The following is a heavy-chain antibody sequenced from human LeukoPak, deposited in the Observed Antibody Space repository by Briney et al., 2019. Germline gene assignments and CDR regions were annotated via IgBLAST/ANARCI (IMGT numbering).Heavy chain of an antibody. J-gene: IGHJ4*02. CDR2: ISGSGGST. V-gene: IGHV3-23*01. Sequence: PGGSLRLSCAASGFTFSSYAMSWVRQAPGKGLEWVSAISGSGGSTYYADSVKGRFTISRDNSKNTLYLQMNSLRAEDTAVYYCAKDGSGGYWSASDYWGQGTLVTVSS. CDR3: AKDGSGGYWSASDY. D-gene: IGHD3-10*01. CDR1: GFTFSSYA.